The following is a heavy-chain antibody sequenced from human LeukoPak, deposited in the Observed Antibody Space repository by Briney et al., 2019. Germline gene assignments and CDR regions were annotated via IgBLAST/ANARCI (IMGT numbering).Heavy chain of an antibody. CDR1: GYTFTGYY. J-gene: IGHJ4*02. CDR3: ARSTATQYDFWSGYSYFDY. V-gene: IGHV1-2*02. D-gene: IGHD3-3*01. CDR2: INPNSGGT. Sequence: GASVKVSCKASGYTFTGYYMHWVRQALGQGLEWMGWINPNSGGTNYAQKFQGRVTMTRDTSISTAYMELSRLRSDDTAVYYCARSTATQYDFWSGYSYFDYWGQGTLVTVSS.